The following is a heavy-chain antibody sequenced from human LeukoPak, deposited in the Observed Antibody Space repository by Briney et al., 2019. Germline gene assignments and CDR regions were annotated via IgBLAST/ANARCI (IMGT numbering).Heavy chain of an antibody. J-gene: IGHJ1*01. Sequence: GGSLRLSCAASGFTFTNYAMHWVRQAPGKGLGWVALTSLDGSIEYYADSVKGRVTISKDISKNTVYLQMNSLTSEDTAVCYCARGDYGTYWYFLHWGQGTLVTVS. CDR1: GFTFTNYA. CDR3: ARGDYGTYWYFLH. V-gene: IGHV3-30-3*01. CDR2: TSLDGSIE. D-gene: IGHD4-17*01.